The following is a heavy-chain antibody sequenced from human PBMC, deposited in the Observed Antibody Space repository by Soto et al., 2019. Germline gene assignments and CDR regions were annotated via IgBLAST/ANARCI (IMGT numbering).Heavy chain of an antibody. Sequence: QVQLVQSGAEVKKPGSSVKVSCKASGGTFSSYAISWVRQAPGQGLEWMGGIIPIFGTANYAQKFQGRVTITADESTSTADMELSSVRSEDTAVYYCARGGYSGARLGDYFDYWGQGTLVTVSS. CDR1: GGTFSSYA. V-gene: IGHV1-69*12. CDR2: IIPIFGTA. J-gene: IGHJ4*02. CDR3: ARGGYSGARLGDYFDY. D-gene: IGHD1-26*01.